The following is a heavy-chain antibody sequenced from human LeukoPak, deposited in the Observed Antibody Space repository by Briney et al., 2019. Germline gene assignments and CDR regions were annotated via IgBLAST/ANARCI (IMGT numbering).Heavy chain of an antibody. J-gene: IGHJ4*02. D-gene: IGHD3-22*01. V-gene: IGHV3-33*01. CDR2: IWYDGSNK. CDR3: AVGPYYDSSGYYPFGY. CDR1: GFTFSSYG. Sequence: GGSLRLSCAASGFTFSSYGMHWVRQAPGKGLEWVAVIWYDGSNKYYADSVKGRFTISRDNSKNTLYLQMNSLRAEDTAVYYCAVGPYYDSSGYYPFGYWGQGTLVTVSS.